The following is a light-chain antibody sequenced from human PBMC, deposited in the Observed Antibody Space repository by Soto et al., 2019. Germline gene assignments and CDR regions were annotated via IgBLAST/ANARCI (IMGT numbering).Light chain of an antibody. Sequence: EIVLTQSPVTLSLSPGERATLSCRASQSVSSFLAWYQQKRGQPPRLLIYDVSSRAAGIPARFSGSGSGTDFTLTISSLEPEDFAVYDCQQRTDWPPVYTFGQGTKLEIK. CDR3: QQRTDWPPVYT. CDR2: DVS. CDR1: QSVSSF. V-gene: IGKV3-11*01. J-gene: IGKJ2*01.